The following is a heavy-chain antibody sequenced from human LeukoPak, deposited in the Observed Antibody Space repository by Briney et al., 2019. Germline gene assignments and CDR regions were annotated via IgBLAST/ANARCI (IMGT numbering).Heavy chain of an antibody. CDR1: GFTFSSYS. V-gene: IGHV3-21*01. CDR2: ISSSSSYI. CDR3: VRDYDFWSGYDYYYYMDV. D-gene: IGHD3-3*01. Sequence: GGSLRLSCAASGFTFSSYSMNWVRQAPGKGLEWVSSISSSSSYIYYADSVKGRFTISRDNAKNSLYLQMNSLRAEDTAVYYCVRDYDFWSGYDYYYYMDVWGKGTTVTVSS. J-gene: IGHJ6*03.